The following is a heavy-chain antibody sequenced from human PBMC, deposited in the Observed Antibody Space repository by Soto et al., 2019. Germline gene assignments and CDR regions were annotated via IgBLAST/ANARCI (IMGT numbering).Heavy chain of an antibody. Sequence: QVQLVQSGAEVKKPGSSVKVSCKASGGTFSSYAISWVRQAPGQGLEWMGGIIPIFGTANYAQKFQGRVTITADESTSTANMERRSLRAEDTAVYYCARASTPIVLVPAANNWFDPWGQGTLVTVSS. J-gene: IGHJ5*02. CDR2: IIPIFGTA. CDR3: ARASTPIVLVPAANNWFDP. D-gene: IGHD2-2*01. V-gene: IGHV1-69*12. CDR1: GGTFSSYA.